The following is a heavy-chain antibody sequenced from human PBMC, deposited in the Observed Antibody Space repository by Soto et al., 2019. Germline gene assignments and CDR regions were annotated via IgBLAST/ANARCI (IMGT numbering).Heavy chain of an antibody. V-gene: IGHV3-30*18. D-gene: IGHD2-2*01. CDR3: AKAAIPAALDY. Sequence: GGSLRLSCAASGFTFSSYGMHWVRQAPGKGLEWVAVIPYDGSNKYYADSVKGRFTISRDNSKNTLYLQMNSLRAEDTAVYYCAKAAIPAALDYWGQGTLVTV. J-gene: IGHJ4*02. CDR1: GFTFSSYG. CDR2: IPYDGSNK.